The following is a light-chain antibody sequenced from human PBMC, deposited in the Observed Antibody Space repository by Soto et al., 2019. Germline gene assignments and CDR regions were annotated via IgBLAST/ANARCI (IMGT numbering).Light chain of an antibody. CDR1: SSDVGGYNH. Sequence: QSALTQPASVSGSPGQSITISCTGTSSDVGGYNHVSWYQQHPGKAPKLMIYEVSNRPSGVSNRFSGSKSGNTASLTISGLQAEDEADYYCSSYTTSNTHWVFGGGTKLTVL. V-gene: IGLV2-14*01. CDR2: EVS. CDR3: SSYTTSNTHWV. J-gene: IGLJ3*02.